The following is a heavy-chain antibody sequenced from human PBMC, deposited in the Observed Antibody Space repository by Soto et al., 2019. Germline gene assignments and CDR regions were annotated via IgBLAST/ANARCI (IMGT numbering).Heavy chain of an antibody. CDR2: VNPKSGGT. Sequence: GASVKVSCKASGYSFTDYHIHWVRQTPGQGLEWLGRVNPKSGGTSTAQKFQGWVTMTRDRSISTVHMELTRLRSDDTAVYFCARGHSTDCSNGVCSFFYNHEMDVWG. V-gene: IGHV1-2*04. J-gene: IGHJ6*02. D-gene: IGHD2-8*01. CDR1: GYSFTDYH. CDR3: ARGHSTDCSNGVCSFFYNHEMDV.